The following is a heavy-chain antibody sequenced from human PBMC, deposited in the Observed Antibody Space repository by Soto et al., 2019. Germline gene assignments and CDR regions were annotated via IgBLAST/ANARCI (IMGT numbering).Heavy chain of an antibody. D-gene: IGHD6-13*01. CDR2: IIPMFNIT. CDR3: TLGSWSAETFDI. J-gene: IGHJ3*02. Sequence: QVQLVQSGAEVKKPGSSVKVSCKASGGTFSTYTIIWVRQAPGQGLEWMGRIIPMFNITNTAQSFQDRVTIIADKSTSTAYLELSTLRSDDTAMYCWTLGSWSAETFDIWGRGTMVTVSS. V-gene: IGHV1-69*02. CDR1: GGTFSTYT.